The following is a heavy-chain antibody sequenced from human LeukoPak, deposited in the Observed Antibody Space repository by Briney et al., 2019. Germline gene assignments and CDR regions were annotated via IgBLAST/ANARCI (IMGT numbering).Heavy chain of an antibody. J-gene: IGHJ4*02. CDR1: GFTFSTYW. Sequence: GGSLRLSCVGYGFTFSTYWMSWVRQAPEKGLEWVANIKQDGSEKYYVDSVKGRFTISRDNAKNSLYLQMNSLRAEDTAVYYCARGYSSGWYRDYFDYWGQGTLVTVSS. CDR3: ARGYSSGWYRDYFDY. CDR2: IKQDGSEK. D-gene: IGHD6-19*01. V-gene: IGHV3-7*01.